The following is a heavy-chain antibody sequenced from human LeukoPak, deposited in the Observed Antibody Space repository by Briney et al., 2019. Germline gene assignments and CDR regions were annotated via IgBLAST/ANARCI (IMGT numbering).Heavy chain of an antibody. V-gene: IGHV1-46*01. Sequence: ASVKVSCKASGYTFTSYYLHWVRQAPGQGLEWMGIINPSGDSTTYAQRFQDRITMTRDTTTSTVYMELSSLRSEDTAVYYCVSIGRHLDPFDYWGQGTLVTVSS. J-gene: IGHJ4*02. CDR1: GYTFTSYY. CDR2: INPSGDST. CDR3: VSIGRHLDPFDY. D-gene: IGHD2-21*01.